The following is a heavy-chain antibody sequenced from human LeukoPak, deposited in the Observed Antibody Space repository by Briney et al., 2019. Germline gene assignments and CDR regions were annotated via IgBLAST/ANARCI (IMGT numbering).Heavy chain of an antibody. V-gene: IGHV3-23*01. CDR1: GFTFSSYD. CDR2: IGDNGYNT. J-gene: IGHJ4*02. CDR3: AKKQTVVSPGNYFDY. Sequence: GGSLRLSCAASGFTFSSYDMNWVRQAPGKGLEWVAAIGDNGYNTYYPDSVKGRFTISRDNAKNTLYLQMNSLRAEDTAIYYCAKKQTVVSPGNYFDYWGQGTLVTVSS. D-gene: IGHD4-23*01.